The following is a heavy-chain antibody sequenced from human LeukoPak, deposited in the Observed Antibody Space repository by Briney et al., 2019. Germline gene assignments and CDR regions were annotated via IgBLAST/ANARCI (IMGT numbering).Heavy chain of an antibody. Sequence: SETLSLTCTVSGGSISSYYWSWIRQPPGKGLEWIGYIYYSGSTNYNPSLKSRVTISVDTSKNQFSLKLSSVTAADTAVYYCARGLKFDPWGQGTLVTVSS. CDR3: ARGLKFDP. CDR2: IYYSGST. J-gene: IGHJ5*02. V-gene: IGHV4-59*12. CDR1: GGSISSYY.